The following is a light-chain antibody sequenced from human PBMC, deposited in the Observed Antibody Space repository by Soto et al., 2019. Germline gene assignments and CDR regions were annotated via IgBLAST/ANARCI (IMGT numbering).Light chain of an antibody. CDR1: QSVGSD. V-gene: IGKV3-15*01. CDR2: GAS. Sequence: ELVMTQYPATLSVSPGEGATLTCRASQSVGSDLAWYQQKPGQAPRLLIYGASTRAAGLSARFSGSGSGTAFTLTISSLQSEDLAVYYCQQFYNWPWTFGQGTKVDIK. CDR3: QQFYNWPWT. J-gene: IGKJ1*01.